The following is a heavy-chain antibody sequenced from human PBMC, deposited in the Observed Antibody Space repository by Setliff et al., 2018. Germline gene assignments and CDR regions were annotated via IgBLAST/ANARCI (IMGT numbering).Heavy chain of an antibody. CDR3: AKDSLSGWSAVDY. J-gene: IGHJ4*02. D-gene: IGHD6-19*01. CDR2: IWYDGSNK. CDR1: GFTFSSYG. Sequence: GSLRLSCAASGFTFSSYGMHWVRQAPGKGLEWVAFIWYDGSNKYYADSVKGRFTISRDNSKNTLYLQMNSLRAEDTAVYYCAKDSLSGWSAVDYWGQGTLVTVSS. V-gene: IGHV3-30*02.